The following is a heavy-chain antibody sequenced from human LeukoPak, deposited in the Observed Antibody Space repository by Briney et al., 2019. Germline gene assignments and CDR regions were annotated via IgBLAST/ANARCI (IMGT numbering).Heavy chain of an antibody. Sequence: GASVKVSCKASGYTFTGYYMHWVRQGPGQGLEWMGWINPNSGGTNYAQKFQGRVTMTRDTSISTAYMELSRLRSDDTAVYYCARTSDYDFWSGYYYFDYWGQGTLVTVSS. D-gene: IGHD3-3*01. CDR1: GYTFTGYY. J-gene: IGHJ4*02. V-gene: IGHV1-2*02. CDR3: ARTSDYDFWSGYYYFDY. CDR2: INPNSGGT.